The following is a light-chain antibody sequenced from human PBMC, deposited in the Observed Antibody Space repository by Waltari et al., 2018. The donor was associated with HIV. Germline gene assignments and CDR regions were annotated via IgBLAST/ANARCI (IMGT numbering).Light chain of an antibody. J-gene: IGKJ1*01. CDR3: HQYYTTPRT. CDR1: QRVLLSSNNKNY. CDR2: WAS. V-gene: IGKV4-1*01. Sequence: DIVLTQSPDSLAESLGERATINCKSSQRVLLSSNNKNYLAWYQQKPGQPPKLIVYWASTRESGVPDRFSGSGSGTDFTLTISRLQAEDVATYFCHQYYTTPRTFGQGTKVEIK.